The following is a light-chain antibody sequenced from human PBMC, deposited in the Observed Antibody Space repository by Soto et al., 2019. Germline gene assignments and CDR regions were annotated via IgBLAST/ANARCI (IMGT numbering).Light chain of an antibody. CDR2: RNN. CDR3: AAWDDSLSGWV. J-gene: IGLJ3*02. Sequence: QSMLTQPPSASGTPGQRVTISCSGSSSNIGGHYVYWYQQLPGTAPKLLIYRNNQRPSGVPDRFSGSESGTSASLAISGLRSEDEADYYCAAWDDSLSGWVFGGGTKLTVL. V-gene: IGLV1-47*01. CDR1: SSNIGGHY.